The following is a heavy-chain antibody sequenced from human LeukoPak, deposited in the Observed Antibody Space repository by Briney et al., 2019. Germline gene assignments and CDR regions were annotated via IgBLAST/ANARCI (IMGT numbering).Heavy chain of an antibody. CDR3: VRDSRPYYYDSSGSIVLDY. CDR2: INPNSGGT. D-gene: IGHD3-22*01. CDR1: GDTFTGYY. V-gene: IGHV1-2*06. J-gene: IGHJ4*02. Sequence: ASVKVTCKASGDTFTGYYMHWVRQAPGQGLEWMGRINPNSGGTNYAQKFQGRVTMTRYTSISTAYMELSRLRSDDTAVYYCVRDSRPYYYDSSGSIVLDYWGQGTLVTVSS.